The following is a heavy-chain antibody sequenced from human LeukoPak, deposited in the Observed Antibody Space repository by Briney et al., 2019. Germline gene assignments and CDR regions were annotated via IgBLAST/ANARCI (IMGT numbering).Heavy chain of an antibody. CDR1: GYSFTSYW. J-gene: IGHJ3*02. V-gene: IGHV5-51*07. D-gene: IGHD5-12*01. CDR3: ARLNGYNFFAFDI. Sequence: GESLKISCKGSGYSFTSYWIGWVHQMPGKGLEWMGIIYPGDSDTRYSPSFQGQVTISADKSINTAYLQWSSLKASDTAMYYCARLNGYNFFAFDIWGQGTMVTVSS. CDR2: IYPGDSDT.